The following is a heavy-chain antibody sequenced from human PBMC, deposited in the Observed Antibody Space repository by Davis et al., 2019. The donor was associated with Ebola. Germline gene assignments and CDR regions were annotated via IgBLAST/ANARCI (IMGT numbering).Heavy chain of an antibody. CDR1: GLTFSNYA. D-gene: IGHD4-17*01. J-gene: IGHJ2*01. V-gene: IGHV3-30*04. CDR2: FSYDGTTT. CDR3: AKDKTTVTQYWYLDL. Sequence: GESLKISCAASGLTFSNYAMHWVRQSPGKGLEWVALFSYDGTTTYYADSVKGRFTISRDNSRNTVYLQMTSLRSEDTALYYCAKDKTTVTQYWYLDLWGRGTLVTVSS.